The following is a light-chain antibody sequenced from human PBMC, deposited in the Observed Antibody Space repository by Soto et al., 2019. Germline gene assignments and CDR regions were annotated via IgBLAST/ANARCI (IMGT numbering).Light chain of an antibody. Sequence: ENVLAQSPGTLSLSPGERATLSCRASQSVSSGYLAWYQQKPGQAPRLLIYGASSRATGIPVRFSGSGSGTDFTLTISRLEPEDSAVYFCQQYGRSPFTFGPGTKVDIK. CDR3: QQYGRSPFT. CDR2: GAS. J-gene: IGKJ3*01. CDR1: QSVSSGY. V-gene: IGKV3-20*01.